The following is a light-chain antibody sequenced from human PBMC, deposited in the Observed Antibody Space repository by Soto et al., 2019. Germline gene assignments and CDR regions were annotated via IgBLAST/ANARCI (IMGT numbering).Light chain of an antibody. Sequence: QSALTQPASVSGSPGQSITISCTGTSSDVGGYNYVSWYQQHPGKAPKLMIYEVSNRPSGVSNRFSGSKSGNTASLTISGLQSEDEADYHCRSYTTSSTWVFGGGTKLTVL. V-gene: IGLV2-14*01. CDR3: RSYTTSSTWV. CDR2: EVS. J-gene: IGLJ3*02. CDR1: SSDVGGYNY.